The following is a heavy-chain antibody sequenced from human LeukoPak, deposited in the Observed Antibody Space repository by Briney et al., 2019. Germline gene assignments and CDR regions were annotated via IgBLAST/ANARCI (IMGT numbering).Heavy chain of an antibody. V-gene: IGHV3-9*03. J-gene: IGHJ4*02. CDR1: GFTFDDHA. D-gene: IGHD6-6*01. CDR2: ISWNSGRI. CDR3: AKGLYRSLSSVPDY. Sequence: GGSLRLSCVGYGFTFDDHAMHWVRQAPGKGLQWVSGISWNSGRIGYADSVKGRFTISRDNAKNSLYLQINSLRVEDVALYYCAKGLYRSLSSVPDYWGQGTLVTVSS.